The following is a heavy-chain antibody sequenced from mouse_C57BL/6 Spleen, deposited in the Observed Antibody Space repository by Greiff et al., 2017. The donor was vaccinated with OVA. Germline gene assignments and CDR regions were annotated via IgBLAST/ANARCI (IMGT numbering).Heavy chain of an antibody. CDR1: GYTFTDYN. Sequence: EVQLVESGPELVKPGASVKIPCKASGYTFTDYNMDWVKQSHGKSLEWIGDINPNNGGTIYNQKFKGKATLTVDKSSSTAYMELRSLTSEDTAVYYCARTYGSHWYFDVWGTGTTVTVSS. V-gene: IGHV1-18*01. CDR2: INPNNGGT. D-gene: IGHD1-1*01. CDR3: ARTYGSHWYFDV. J-gene: IGHJ1*03.